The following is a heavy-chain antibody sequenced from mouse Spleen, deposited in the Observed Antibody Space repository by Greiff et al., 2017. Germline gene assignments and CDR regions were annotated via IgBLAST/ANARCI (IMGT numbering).Heavy chain of an antibody. Sequence: EVKLEESGGGLVTPGGSLQLSCAAPGFSFCSYAMSWVRQTPEERLEWVATIRRGGRYTYYPDSVKRRFTISRDNAKNTLYLQMSSLRSEDTAMYYCARRETGYPLDYWGQGTTLTVSS. J-gene: IGHJ2*01. V-gene: IGHV5-9-1*01. CDR2: IRRGGRYT. CDR3: ARRETGYPLDY. CDR1: GFSFCSYA. D-gene: IGHD4-1*01.